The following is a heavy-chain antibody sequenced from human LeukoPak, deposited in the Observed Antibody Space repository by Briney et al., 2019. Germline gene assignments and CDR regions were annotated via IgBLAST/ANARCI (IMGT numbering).Heavy chain of an antibody. J-gene: IGHJ4*02. CDR1: GFTFSSYA. V-gene: IGHV3-23*01. CDR3: ASSRAVVQGVTSPFDY. CDR2: ISGSGGST. D-gene: IGHD3-10*01. Sequence: GGSLRFSCAAPGFTFSSYAMSWVRQAPGKGLEWASAISGSGGSTYYADSVKGRFTISRDNSKNTLYLQMNSLRAEDTAVYYCASSRAVVQGVTSPFDYWGQGTLVTVSS.